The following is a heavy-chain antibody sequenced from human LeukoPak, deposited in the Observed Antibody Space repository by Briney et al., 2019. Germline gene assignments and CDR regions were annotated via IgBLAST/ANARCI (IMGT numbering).Heavy chain of an antibody. D-gene: IGHD2-2*01. CDR2: ISSSSSYI. J-gene: IGHJ6*03. CDR1: GFTFSSYS. CDR3: ARDGCSSTSCYLGYYYYMDV. V-gene: IGHV3-21*01. Sequence: GGSLRLSCAASGFTFSSYSMNWVRQAPGKGLEWVSSISSSSSYIYYADSVKGRFTISRDNAKNSLYLQMNSLRAEDTAVYYCARDGCSSTSCYLGYYYYMDVWGKGTTVTVSS.